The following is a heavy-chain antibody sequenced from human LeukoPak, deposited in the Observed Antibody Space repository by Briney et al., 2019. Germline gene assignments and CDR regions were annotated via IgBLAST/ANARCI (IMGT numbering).Heavy chain of an antibody. CDR1: GGPISSSNW. J-gene: IGHJ4*02. D-gene: IGHD3-22*01. CDR2: IYHSGST. Sequence: SETLSLTCAVSGGPISSSNWWSWVRQPPGKGLEWIGEIYHSGSTNYNPSLKSRVTISVDKSKNQFSLKLSSVTAADTAVYYCARGRYDSSGYYLDYYFDYWGQGTLVTVSS. V-gene: IGHV4-4*02. CDR3: ARGRYDSSGYYLDYYFDY.